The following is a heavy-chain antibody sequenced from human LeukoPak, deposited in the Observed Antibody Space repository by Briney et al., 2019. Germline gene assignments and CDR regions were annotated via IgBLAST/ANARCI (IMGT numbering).Heavy chain of an antibody. D-gene: IGHD6-13*01. Sequence: GGSLRLSCAASGFTFSSYAMSWVRQAPGKGLEWVSAIRGSGGSTYYADSVKGRFTISRDNSMNTLSLQMNSLRAEDTALYYCAKSSSWTYHYLDYWGQGALVTVSS. CDR2: IRGSGGST. CDR3: AKSSSWTYHYLDY. V-gene: IGHV3-23*01. CDR1: GFTFSSYA. J-gene: IGHJ4*02.